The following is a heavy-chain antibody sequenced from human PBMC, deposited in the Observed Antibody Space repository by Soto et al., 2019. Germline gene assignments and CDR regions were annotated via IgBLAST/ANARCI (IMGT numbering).Heavy chain of an antibody. J-gene: IGHJ4*02. CDR2: ISWNSKIV. V-gene: IGHV3-9*01. CDR1: EFTFDDFA. Sequence: EVQLVESGGGLVRPGRSLRPPCEASEFTFDDFAMPWVRGVQGRGREGVSGISWNSKIVGYADSVEGRFTTTRDNAKNSLYLQMNSLRPEDTALYYCAKGGPDGFCSGGRCYFDSWGQGTLVTVSS. CDR3: AKGGPDGFCSGGRCYFDS. D-gene: IGHD2-15*01.